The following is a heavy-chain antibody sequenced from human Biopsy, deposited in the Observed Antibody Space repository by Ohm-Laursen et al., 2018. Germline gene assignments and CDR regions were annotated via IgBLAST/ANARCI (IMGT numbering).Heavy chain of an antibody. V-gene: IGHV4-59*01. CDR1: GGSMTGYE. D-gene: IGHD1-26*01. Sequence: TLSLTRSVSGGSMTGYEWSWIRLAPGKGLEWIGYIYYSGGTKYNPSLASRVTFSVDMSKGQFSLKLYSVTAADAAVYYCARVEAGTYDALDIWGQGTLVAVSA. CDR3: ARVEAGTYDALDI. J-gene: IGHJ3*02. CDR2: IYYSGGT.